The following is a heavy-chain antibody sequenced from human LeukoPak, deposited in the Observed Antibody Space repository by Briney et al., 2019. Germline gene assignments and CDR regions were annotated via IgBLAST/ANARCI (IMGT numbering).Heavy chain of an antibody. CDR3: ARQNGEYCGGDCLGGMDV. Sequence: GESLKISCKGSGYSFTSYWIGWVRQMPGKGLEWMGIIYPGDSDTRYSPSFQGQVTISADKSISTAYLQWSSLKASDTAMYYCARQNGEYCGGDCLGGMDVWGQGTTVTVSS. CDR2: IYPGDSDT. V-gene: IGHV5-51*01. D-gene: IGHD2-21*02. J-gene: IGHJ6*02. CDR1: GYSFTSYW.